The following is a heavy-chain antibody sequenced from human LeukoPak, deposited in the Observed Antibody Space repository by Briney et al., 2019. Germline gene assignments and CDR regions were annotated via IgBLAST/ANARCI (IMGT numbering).Heavy chain of an antibody. V-gene: IGHV4-38-2*02. J-gene: IGHJ6*03. CDR2: IYHSGST. CDR1: GYSIGSGYY. D-gene: IGHD6-19*01. CDR3: ARVSSGWYEFYYYYYMDV. Sequence: SETLSLTCTVSGYSIGSGYYWGWIRQPPGKGLEWIGSIYHSGSTYYNPSLKSRVTISVDTSKNQFSLKLSSVTAADTAVYYCARVSSGWYEFYYYYYMDVWGKGTTVTVSS.